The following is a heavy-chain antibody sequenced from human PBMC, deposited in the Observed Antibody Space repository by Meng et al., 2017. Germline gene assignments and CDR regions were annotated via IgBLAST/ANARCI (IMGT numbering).Heavy chain of an antibody. CDR1: GYTFTGNG. D-gene: IGHD4-11*01. CDR2: ISAYNGNT. J-gene: IGHJ1*01. CDR3: AQTTVTTYSEYFQH. V-gene: IGHV1-18*01. Sequence: VQRVKSGTEVKTPGASVMASCKASGYTFTGNGISGVRQAPGPGLEWMGWISAYNGNTNYAQKLQGRVTMTTDTSTSTAYMELRSLRSDDTAVYYCAQTTVTTYSEYFQHWGQGTLVTVSS.